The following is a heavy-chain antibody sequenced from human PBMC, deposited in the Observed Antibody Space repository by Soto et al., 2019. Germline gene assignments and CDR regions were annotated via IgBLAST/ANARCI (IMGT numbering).Heavy chain of an antibody. Sequence: EVQLVESGGGLVKPGGSLRLSCAASGFSFRTTWMVWVRQAPGKGLEWVGRIKSKSAGETTDYADPVKGRFTISRDDSKDTLYLHMDSLETGDTAVYYCSTGSPFSGSVFDYWGQGTLVTVSS. D-gene: IGHD1-26*01. J-gene: IGHJ4*02. V-gene: IGHV3-15*05. CDR3: STGSPFSGSVFDY. CDR1: GFSFRTTW. CDR2: IKSKSAGETT.